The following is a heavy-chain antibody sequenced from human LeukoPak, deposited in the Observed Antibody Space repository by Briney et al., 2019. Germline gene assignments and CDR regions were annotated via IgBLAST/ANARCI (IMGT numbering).Heavy chain of an antibody. CDR3: ARHGGTSYYFDF. CDR2: IHYSGST. CDR1: GGSISSGSYF. Sequence: PSETLSLTCTVSGGSISSGSYFWSWIRQPAGKGLEWIGYIHYSGSTNCNPSLKSRVTISVDTSKNQFSLKLSSVTAADTAVYYCARHGGTSYYFDFWGQGSLVTVSS. D-gene: IGHD5-24*01. V-gene: IGHV4-61*10. J-gene: IGHJ4*02.